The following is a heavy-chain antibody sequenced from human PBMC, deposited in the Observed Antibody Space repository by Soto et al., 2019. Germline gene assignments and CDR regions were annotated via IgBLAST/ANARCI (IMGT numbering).Heavy chain of an antibody. CDR2: ISSGSAYI. D-gene: IGHD1-26*01. V-gene: IGHV3-21*01. Sequence: VQVVESGGGLVHPGGSLRLSCNFTFSMYSMNWVRQAPGKGLEWVASISSGSAYIKYADSVKDRFTISRDNAKNSVSLQMNSLRVDDTAVYFCTRDQGGSYDSWFDPWGLGTLVTVSS. CDR1: FTFSMYS. J-gene: IGHJ5*02. CDR3: TRDQGGSYDSWFDP.